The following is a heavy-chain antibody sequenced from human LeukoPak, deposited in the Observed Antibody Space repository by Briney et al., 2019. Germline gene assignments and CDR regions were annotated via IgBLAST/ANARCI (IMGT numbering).Heavy chain of an antibody. V-gene: IGHV3-30*04. Sequence: GRSLRLSCAASGFTFSSYAMHWVRQAPGKGLEWVAVISYDGSNKYYADSVKGRFTISRDNSKNTLYLQMNSLRAEDTAVYYCARDVGFDWLLYGFDYWGQGTLVTVSS. CDR3: ARDVGFDWLLYGFDY. D-gene: IGHD3-9*01. CDR1: GFTFSSYA. J-gene: IGHJ4*02. CDR2: ISYDGSNK.